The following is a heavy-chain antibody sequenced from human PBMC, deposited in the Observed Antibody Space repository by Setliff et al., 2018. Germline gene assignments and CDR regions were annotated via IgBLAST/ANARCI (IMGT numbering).Heavy chain of an antibody. CDR1: GYTFTTYA. J-gene: IGHJ6*03. D-gene: IGHD2-2*01. CDR2: INADNGNS. Sequence: ASVKVSCKASGYTFTTYAVHWVRQAPGQRLEWMGWINADNGNSKYSQQLQGRVTITRDTSANTAYMELSSLRSEDTAVYYCARQVYCSSLGCQFYSFYMDVWGKGTTVTVS. V-gene: IGHV1-3*01. CDR3: ARQVYCSSLGCQFYSFYMDV.